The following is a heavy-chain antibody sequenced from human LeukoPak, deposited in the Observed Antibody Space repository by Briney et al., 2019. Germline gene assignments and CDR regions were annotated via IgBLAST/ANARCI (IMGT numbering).Heavy chain of an antibody. D-gene: IGHD1-1*01. CDR3: ARVGYDYNWYDAFDI. J-gene: IGHJ3*02. Sequence: PGGSLRLSCVVSAFTFSGYGMHWVRQAPGMGLEWVAFISHDGSNKYCADSLKGRFTISRDNSKNTLFLQMNSLRPEDTAVYYCARVGYDYNWYDAFDIWGQGTMATVSS. CDR2: ISHDGSNK. CDR1: AFTFSGYG. V-gene: IGHV3-30*04.